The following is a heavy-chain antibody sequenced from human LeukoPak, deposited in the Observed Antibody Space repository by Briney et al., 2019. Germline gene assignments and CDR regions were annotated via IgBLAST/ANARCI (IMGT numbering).Heavy chain of an antibody. CDR3: AKGTGIAVAGPTDY. D-gene: IGHD6-19*01. V-gene: IGHV3-21*01. CDR1: GFTFTTYS. Sequence: PGGSLRLSCEASGFTFTTYSMTWVRQAPGKGLEWVSIISSGSSAIFSADALKGRFTISRDNSKNTLYLQMNSLRAEDTAVYYCAKGTGIAVAGPTDYWGQGTLVTVSS. J-gene: IGHJ4*02. CDR2: ISSGSSAI.